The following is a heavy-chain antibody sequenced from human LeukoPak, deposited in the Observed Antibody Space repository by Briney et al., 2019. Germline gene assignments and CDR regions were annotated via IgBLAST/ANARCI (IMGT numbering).Heavy chain of an antibody. CDR1: GYTFSGTGWY. D-gene: IGHD3-10*01. CDR2: IHPNNGDT. CDR3: ARDGPAQMVYLDY. V-gene: IGHV1-2*02. J-gene: IGHJ4*02. Sequence: ASVKVSCKASGYTFSGTGWYLYWLRDAPGQGLECMGWIHPNNGDTAYAQKLEGRVAMTRDTSISTAYMELRRLRPDDTAVYFCARDGPAQMVYLDYWGQGTLVTVSS.